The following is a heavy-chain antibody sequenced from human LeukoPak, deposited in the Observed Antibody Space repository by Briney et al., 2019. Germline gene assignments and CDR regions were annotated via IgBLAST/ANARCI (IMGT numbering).Heavy chain of an antibody. CDR3: AALYSSGWRPFDY. J-gene: IGHJ4*02. V-gene: IGHV1-58*01. D-gene: IGHD6-19*01. CDR1: GFTFTSSA. Sequence: SVKVSCKASGFTFTSSAVQWVRQARGQRLGWIGWIVVGSGNTNYAQTFQERVTITRDRSKSTAYMELSSLRSEDTAVYYWAALYSSGWRPFDYWGQGTLVTVSS. CDR2: IVVGSGNT.